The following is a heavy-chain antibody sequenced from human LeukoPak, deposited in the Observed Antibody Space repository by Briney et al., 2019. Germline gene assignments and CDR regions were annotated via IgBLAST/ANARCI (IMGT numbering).Heavy chain of an antibody. CDR1: GFTFSSHD. CDR3: AREVGGGASGQ. J-gene: IGHJ4*02. D-gene: IGHD3-16*01. CDR2: IYSDGTI. Sequence: PGGSLRLSCAASGFTFSSHDMNWFRQVPGKGLEWVSVIYSDGTISYADSVKGRFTISRDNSENTLYLQMNSLRVEDTAVYYCAREVGGGASGQWGQGTLVTVSS. V-gene: IGHV3-66*01.